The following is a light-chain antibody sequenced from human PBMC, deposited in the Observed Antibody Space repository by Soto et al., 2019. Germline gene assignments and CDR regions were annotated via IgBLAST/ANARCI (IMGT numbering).Light chain of an antibody. CDR2: GAS. V-gene: IGKV3-15*01. J-gene: IGKJ2*01. CDR3: QQCKSWPAYT. Sequence: EIVMTQSPATLSLSPGERATLSCRASQSGSSNLAWYQQKPGQAPRLLIYGASTRATGIPARFSGSGSGTEFTLTISGLQAEDFAVYCCQQCKSWPAYTFGGGTKLEIK. CDR1: QSGSSN.